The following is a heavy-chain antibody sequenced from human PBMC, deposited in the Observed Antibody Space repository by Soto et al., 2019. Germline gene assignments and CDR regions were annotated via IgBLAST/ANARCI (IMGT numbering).Heavy chain of an antibody. CDR3: ARAPPTCTGGSCSKGSQYYFYAMDV. J-gene: IGHJ6*02. Sequence: QVQLVQSGAEVKKPGSSVKVSCKASGGTFSTYAITWVRQAPGQGLEWMGGIIPIFGTTNYAQKFQGRVTITADESTNTAYMELSSLRSEDTAVYYCARAPPTCTGGSCSKGSQYYFYAMDVWCQGTTVTVSS. CDR2: IIPIFGTT. CDR1: GGTFSTYA. V-gene: IGHV1-69*01. D-gene: IGHD2-15*01.